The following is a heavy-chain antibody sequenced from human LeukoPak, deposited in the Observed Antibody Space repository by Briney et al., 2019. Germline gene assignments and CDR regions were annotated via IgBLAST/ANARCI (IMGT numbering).Heavy chain of an antibody. CDR2: ISSSSSYI. CDR3: ARDWRQLVPDAFDI. D-gene: IGHD6-13*01. V-gene: IGHV3-21*01. Sequence: GGSLRLSCAASGFTISSYSMNWVRQAPGKGLEWVSSISSSSSYIYYADSVKGRFTISRDNAKNSLYLQMNSLRAEDTAVYYCARDWRQLVPDAFDIWGQGTMVTVSS. CDR1: GFTISSYS. J-gene: IGHJ3*02.